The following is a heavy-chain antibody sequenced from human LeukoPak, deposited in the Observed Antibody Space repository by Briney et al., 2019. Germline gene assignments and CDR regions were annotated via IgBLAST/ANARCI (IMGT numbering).Heavy chain of an antibody. J-gene: IGHJ5*02. CDR1: GYSISSGYY. D-gene: IGHD2-2*01. CDR2: IYHSGNT. Sequence: SETLYLTCNVSGYSISSGYYWGWIRQPPGRGLEWIWSIYHSGNTYYNQSLKSRVIISVDTSKNPFSLKLSSVTAADTAVYYCESRGPNIVVVRAARRVGWFDPWGQGTLVSVSS. V-gene: IGHV4-38-2*02. CDR3: ESRGPNIVVVRAARRVGWFDP.